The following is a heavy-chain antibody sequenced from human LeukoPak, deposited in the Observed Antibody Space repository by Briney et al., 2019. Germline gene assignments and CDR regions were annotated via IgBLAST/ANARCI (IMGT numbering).Heavy chain of an antibody. CDR2: ISYDGSNK. D-gene: IGHD3-10*01. CDR1: GFTFSSYG. CDR3: AKGRELWFGELLY. Sequence: GGSLRLSCAASGFTFSSYGMHWVRQAPGKGLEWVAVISYDGSNKYYAESVKGRFTISRDNSKNTLSLQMNSLRAEDTAVYYCAKGRELWFGELLYWGQETLVTVSS. J-gene: IGHJ4*02. V-gene: IGHV3-30*18.